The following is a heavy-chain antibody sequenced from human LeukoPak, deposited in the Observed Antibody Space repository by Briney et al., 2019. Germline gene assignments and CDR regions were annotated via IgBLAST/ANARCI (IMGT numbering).Heavy chain of an antibody. J-gene: IGHJ3*01. Sequence: GGSLRLSCSASGFTFSDYWMMWVRQAPGKGLEWVGNIRQDDSEKNYVDSVKGRFTISRDNAKSSLYLQMNSLRAEDTAVYYCARDRSRYYDSSGYSLWGQGTMVTVSS. CDR2: IRQDDSEK. CDR3: ARDRSRYYDSSGYSL. CDR1: GFTFSDYW. D-gene: IGHD3-22*01. V-gene: IGHV3-7*01.